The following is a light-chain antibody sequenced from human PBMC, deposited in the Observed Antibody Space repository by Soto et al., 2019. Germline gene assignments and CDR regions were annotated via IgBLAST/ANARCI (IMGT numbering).Light chain of an antibody. CDR2: DVR. CDR1: SSDVGGSNY. CDR3: CSYTSSSTYV. J-gene: IGLJ1*01. Sequence: QSVLTQPASVSGFPGQSITISCTGTSSDVGGSNYVSWYQQHPGTAPKLMIYDVRNRPSGVSNRFSGSKSGDTASLTISGLQAEDEADYYCCSYTSSSTYVFGTGTKVTVL. V-gene: IGLV2-14*03.